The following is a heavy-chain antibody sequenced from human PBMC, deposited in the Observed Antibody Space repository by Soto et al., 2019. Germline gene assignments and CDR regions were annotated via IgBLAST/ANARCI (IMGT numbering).Heavy chain of an antibody. CDR2: ISAYNGNT. J-gene: IGHJ6*02. CDR3: ARDQYYDDYYYGMDV. V-gene: IGHV1-18*01. CDR1: GYPFTNYG. Sequence: ASVKVSCKASGYPFTNYGISWVRQAPGQGLEWMGWISAYNGNTNYAQKLQDRVTMTTDTSTSTAYMELRSLRSDDTAVYYCARDQYYDDYYYGMDVWGQGTTVTVSS. D-gene: IGHD3-3*01.